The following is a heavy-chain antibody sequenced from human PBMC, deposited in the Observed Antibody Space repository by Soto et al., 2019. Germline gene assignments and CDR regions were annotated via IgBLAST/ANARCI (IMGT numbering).Heavy chain of an antibody. J-gene: IGHJ4*02. V-gene: IGHV3-33*01. CDR1: GFTFSSYG. CDR3: ARDYSLPRDCSGGSCHPPPYYFDY. Sequence: GGSLRLSCAASGFTFSSYGMHWVRQAPGKGLEWVAVIWYDGSNKYYADSVKGRFTISRDNSKNTLYLQMNSLRAEDTAVYYCARDYSLPRDCSGGSCHPPPYYFDYWGQGTLVTVSS. CDR2: IWYDGSNK. D-gene: IGHD2-15*01.